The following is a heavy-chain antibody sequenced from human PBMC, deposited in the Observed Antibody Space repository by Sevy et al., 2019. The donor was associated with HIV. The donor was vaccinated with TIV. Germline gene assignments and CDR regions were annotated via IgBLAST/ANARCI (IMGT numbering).Heavy chain of an antibody. D-gene: IGHD2-2*01. CDR3: ARNIVVVPAADDYYYYYGMDV. CDR2: ISYDGSNK. J-gene: IGHJ6*02. CDR1: GFTFSSYA. Sequence: GGSLRLSRAASGFTFSSYAMHWVRQAPGKGLEWVAVISYDGSNKYYADSVKGRFTISRDNSKNTLYLQMNSLRAEDTAVYYCARNIVVVPAADDYYYYYGMDVWGQGTTVTVSS. V-gene: IGHV3-30*04.